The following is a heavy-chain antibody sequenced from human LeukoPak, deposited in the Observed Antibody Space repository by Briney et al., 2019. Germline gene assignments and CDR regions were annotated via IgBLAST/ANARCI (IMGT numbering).Heavy chain of an antibody. D-gene: IGHD3-22*01. J-gene: IGHJ4*02. CDR1: GFTFSSYG. CDR2: IRYDGSNK. Sequence: GGSLRLSCAASGFTFSSYGMHWVRQAPGKGLEWVAFIRYDGSNKYYADSVKGRFTISRDNSKNTLYLQMNSLRAEDTAVYYCAKDPYPPSPTYYYDSSGYAPIAYWGQGTLVTVSS. V-gene: IGHV3-30*02. CDR3: AKDPYPPSPTYYYDSSGYAPIAY.